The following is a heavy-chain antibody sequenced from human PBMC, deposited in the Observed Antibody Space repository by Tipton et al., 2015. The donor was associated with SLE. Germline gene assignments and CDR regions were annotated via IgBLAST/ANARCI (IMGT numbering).Heavy chain of an antibody. CDR1: GGSISSRSYY. J-gene: IGHJ5*02. CDR3: AGITMVQGVTP. V-gene: IGHV4-39*07. D-gene: IGHD3-10*01. CDR2: IYYSGST. Sequence: TLSLTCSVSGGSISSRSYYWGWIRQPPGMGLEWIGSIYYSGSTYYNPSLKSRVTISVDTSKNQFSLKLSSVTAADTAVYYCAGITMVQGVTPWGQGTLVTVSS.